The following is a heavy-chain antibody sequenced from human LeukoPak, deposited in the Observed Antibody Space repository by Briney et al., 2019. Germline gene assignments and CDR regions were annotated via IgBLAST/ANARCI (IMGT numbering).Heavy chain of an antibody. J-gene: IGHJ6*02. V-gene: IGHV3-30-3*01. Sequence: PGGSLRLSCAASGFTFSSYAMSWVRQAPGKGLEWVAVISYDGSNKYYADSVKGRFTISRDNSKNTLYLQMNSLRAEDTAVYYCAREPNKEWYYYDSSGYYGGYGMDVWGQGTTVTVSS. CDR1: GFTFSSYA. CDR3: AREPNKEWYYYDSSGYYGGYGMDV. CDR2: ISYDGSNK. D-gene: IGHD3-22*01.